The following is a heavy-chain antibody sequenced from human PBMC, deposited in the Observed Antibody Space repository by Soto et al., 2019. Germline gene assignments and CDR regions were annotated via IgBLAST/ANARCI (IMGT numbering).Heavy chain of an antibody. V-gene: IGHV3-72*01. J-gene: IGHJ6*02. CDR3: TSAVSATRASGLDV. CDR1: GFIFSDHY. D-gene: IGHD2-15*01. Sequence: EVQPVASGGGLVQPGGSLRLSCAASGFIFSDHYMDWVRQAPGKGLEWLGRSKNKANSYTTDYAASVKGRFTVSRDDSKNSLYLQMNSLKTEDTAVYYCTSAVSATRASGLDVWGQGTTVTVSS. CDR2: SKNKANSYTT.